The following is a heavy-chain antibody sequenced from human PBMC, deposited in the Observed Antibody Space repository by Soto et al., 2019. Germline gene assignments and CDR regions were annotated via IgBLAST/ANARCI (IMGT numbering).Heavy chain of an antibody. CDR1: GLTFPNAL. CDR3: AAGKVPAMDV. D-gene: IGHD3-10*01. V-gene: IGHV3-15*05. CDR2: IKSKSDGETT. J-gene: IGHJ6*03. Sequence: GGSLRLSCAASGLTFPNALMSWVRQAPGQGLEWVGRIKSKSDGETTNYAAPVKGRFTISRDDSKNTLYLQMNSLKTEDTAVYYCAAGKVPAMDVWGKGTAVTVSS.